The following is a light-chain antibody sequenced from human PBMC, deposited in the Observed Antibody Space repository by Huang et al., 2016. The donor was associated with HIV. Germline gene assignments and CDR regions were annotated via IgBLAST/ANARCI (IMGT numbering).Light chain of an antibody. CDR3: QQYYASPRT. J-gene: IGKJ1*01. Sequence: DIQLTQSPASVAVSVGDTVTVTCRATQAISNSLAWYQQKPGKAPKLLVSAASSLETGVPSRFSGSGSGTTYSFTITSLQPDDFAIYYCQQYYASPRTFGQGTVVEVK. CDR2: AAS. CDR1: QAISNS. V-gene: IGKV1-NL1*01.